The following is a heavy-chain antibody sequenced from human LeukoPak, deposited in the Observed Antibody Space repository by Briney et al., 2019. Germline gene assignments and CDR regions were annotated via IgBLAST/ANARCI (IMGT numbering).Heavy chain of an antibody. CDR3: ATETNGRHYDY. V-gene: IGHV3-21*06. J-gene: IGHJ4*02. CDR2: IGPTGSDR. D-gene: IGHD1-14*01. CDR1: GLTFFTSG. Sequence: GGSLRLSCTASGLTFFTSGFNWVRQAPGKGLGWVASIGPTGSDRYHADSIKGRFTISRDNANNFLYLQMHSLRAEDTAVYYCATETNGRHYDYWGQGTLLTVSS.